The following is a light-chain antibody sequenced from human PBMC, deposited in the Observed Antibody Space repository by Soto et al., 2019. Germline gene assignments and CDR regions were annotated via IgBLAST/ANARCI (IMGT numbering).Light chain of an antibody. V-gene: IGLV2-8*01. J-gene: IGLJ3*02. CDR1: SSDVGGYNY. Sequence: QSALTQPPSASGSPGQSVTISCTGTSSDVGGYNYVSWYQRHPGKAPKLMIYEVSKRPSGVPDRFSGSKSGNTASLTVSGLQAEDEADYYCSSYAGSNNFWVFGGGTKVTVL. CDR2: EVS. CDR3: SSYAGSNNFWV.